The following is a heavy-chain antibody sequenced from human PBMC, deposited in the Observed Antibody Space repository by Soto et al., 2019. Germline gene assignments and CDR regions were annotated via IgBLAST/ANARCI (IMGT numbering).Heavy chain of an antibody. D-gene: IGHD4-17*01. CDR1: GGTFSSYA. CDR3: ARARGTPVTSSKWPRYYYYGMDV. J-gene: IGHJ6*04. CDR2: IIPIFGTA. Sequence: QVQLVQSGAEVKKPGSSVKVSCKASGGTFSSYAISWVRQAPGQGLEWMGGIIPIFGTANYAQKFQGRVTITAGKSTGTGYMELCSVRAEDTAVYYCARARGTPVTSSKWPRYYYYGMDVWGEGPTVTVSS. V-gene: IGHV1-69*06.